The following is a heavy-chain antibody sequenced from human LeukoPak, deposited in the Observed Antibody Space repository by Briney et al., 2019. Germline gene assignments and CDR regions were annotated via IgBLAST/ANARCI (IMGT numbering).Heavy chain of an antibody. CDR1: GGSISSSSYY. Sequence: SETLSLTCTVSGGSISSSSYYWGWIRQPPGKGLEWIGSIYYSGSTYYNPSLKSRVTISVDTSKNQFSLKLSSVTAADTAVYYCARHALAAADHTFDYWGQGSLVTVSS. D-gene: IGHD6-13*01. CDR2: IYYSGST. CDR3: ARHALAAADHTFDY. V-gene: IGHV4-39*01. J-gene: IGHJ4*02.